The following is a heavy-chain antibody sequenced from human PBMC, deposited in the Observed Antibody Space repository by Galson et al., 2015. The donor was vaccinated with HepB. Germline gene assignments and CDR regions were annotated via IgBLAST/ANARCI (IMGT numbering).Heavy chain of an antibody. CDR3: AKGLSTYGGNFDY. V-gene: IGHV3-23*01. Sequence: SLRLSCAASGFTFSNYAINWVRQAPGKGLGWVATISPDGDRKYDADPVKGRFILSRDSSRNTLHMQVNSLRAEDTAVYYCAKGLSTYGGNFDYWGQGTLVTVSS. J-gene: IGHJ4*02. D-gene: IGHD4-23*01. CDR1: GFTFSNYA. CDR2: ISPDGDRK.